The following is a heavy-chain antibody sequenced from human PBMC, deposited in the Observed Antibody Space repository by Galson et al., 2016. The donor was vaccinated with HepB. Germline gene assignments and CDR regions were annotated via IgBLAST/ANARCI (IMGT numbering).Heavy chain of an antibody. D-gene: IGHD1-14*01. Sequence: SLRLSCAASGFTFSPYAMHWVRQAPGKRLEWAAVISFDRNNKYYADSVQGRFTIPRDNSKNTQYLQMNGLRPEDTAVYYCARAGGTTSIFAFDLWGRGTLVTVSS. CDR3: ARAGGTTSIFAFDL. CDR1: GFTFSPYA. J-gene: IGHJ3*01. CDR2: ISFDRNNK. V-gene: IGHV3-30*04.